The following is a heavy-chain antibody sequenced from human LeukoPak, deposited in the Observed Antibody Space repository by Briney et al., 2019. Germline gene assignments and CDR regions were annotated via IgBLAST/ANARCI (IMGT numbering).Heavy chain of an antibody. V-gene: IGHV4-59*01. Sequence: SETLSLTCTVSGGSISSYYWSWIRQPPGKGLEWIGYIYYSGSTNYNPSLKSRVTISVDTSKNQFSLKLSSVTAADTAVYYCARVEGQYGSGSYYNSWGQVTLVTVSS. CDR2: IYYSGST. CDR1: GGSISSYY. D-gene: IGHD3-10*01. CDR3: ARVEGQYGSGSYYNS. J-gene: IGHJ4*02.